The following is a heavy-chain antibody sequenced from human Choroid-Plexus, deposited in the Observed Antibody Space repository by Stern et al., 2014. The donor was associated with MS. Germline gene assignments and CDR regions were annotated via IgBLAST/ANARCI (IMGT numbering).Heavy chain of an antibody. V-gene: IGHV3-30*18. J-gene: IGHJ5*02. CDR3: AKDRQYLTYFFDH. D-gene: IGHD2/OR15-2a*01. CDR1: GFTFGSCA. CDR2: GSDVGSNK. Sequence: VQLVEPGGGVVQPGRPLRLSCVASGFTFGSCAMHWVRQAPGKGLEWVEGGSDVGSNKYYADSVKGRFTISRDNSQNTLYMQMSSLRPEDTAVYYCAKDRQYLTYFFDHWGQGSLVTVSS.